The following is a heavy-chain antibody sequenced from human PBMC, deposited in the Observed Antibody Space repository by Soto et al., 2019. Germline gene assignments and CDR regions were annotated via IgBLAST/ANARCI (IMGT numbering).Heavy chain of an antibody. CDR3: ARDRRGQALFDL. D-gene: IGHD3-10*01. V-gene: IGHV1-69*13. CDR1: GGTFSSYA. CDR2: IIPIVGTA. Sequence: GASVKVSCKAAGGTFSSYAISWVRQAPGQGLEWMGGIIPIVGTANYAQKFQGRVTITADESTSTAYMELSSLRSEDTAVYYCARDRRGQALFDLWGRGTLVTVSS. J-gene: IGHJ2*01.